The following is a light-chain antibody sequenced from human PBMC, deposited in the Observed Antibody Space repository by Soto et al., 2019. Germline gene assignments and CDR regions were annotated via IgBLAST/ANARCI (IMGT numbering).Light chain of an antibody. CDR1: QSVSSF. V-gene: IGKV3-11*01. J-gene: IGKJ1*01. CDR3: QQRSNWPWT. Sequence: EIVLTQSPATLSLSPGERATLSCRASQSVSSFLAWYQQKPGQAPRLLIYDSSNRATGIPVRFSGNGSGTDFTLTISSLEPEDFAVYYCQQRSNWPWTFGQGTKGVIK. CDR2: DSS.